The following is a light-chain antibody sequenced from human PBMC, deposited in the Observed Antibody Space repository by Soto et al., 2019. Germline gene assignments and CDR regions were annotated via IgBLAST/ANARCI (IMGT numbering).Light chain of an antibody. J-gene: IGLJ1*01. CDR1: TGAVTSGHW. V-gene: IGLV7-43*01. CDR3: LLFFGVSQGV. CDR2: STS. Sequence: QAVVTQEPSLTVSPGGTVTLTCASSTGAVTSGHWPNWFQQKPGQAPRPLIYSTSNKHSWTPARFSGSLLGGKAALTLSGVQPEDEAEYYCLLFFGVSQGVFGTGTKVTVL.